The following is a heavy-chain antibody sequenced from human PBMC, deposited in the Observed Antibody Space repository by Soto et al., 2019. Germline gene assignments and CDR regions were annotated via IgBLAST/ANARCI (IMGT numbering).Heavy chain of an antibody. J-gene: IGHJ4*02. CDR1: GGSISSGGYS. CDR2: IYHSGST. Sequence: QLQLQESGSGLVKPSQTLSLSCAVSGGSISSGGYSWNWIRQAPGKGLEWIGYIYHSGSTYYNPSLKCRVTISVDKSNNQFSLKLTSVTDADTAVYFCARDSRTGYYFDSWGQGALVTVSS. D-gene: IGHD3-9*01. CDR3: ARDSRTGYYFDS. V-gene: IGHV4-30-2*01.